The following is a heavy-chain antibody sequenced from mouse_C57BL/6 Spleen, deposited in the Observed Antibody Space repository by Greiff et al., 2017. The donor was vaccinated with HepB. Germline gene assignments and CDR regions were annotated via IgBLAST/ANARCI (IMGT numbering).Heavy chain of an antibody. V-gene: IGHV5-9*01. D-gene: IGHD6-1*01. CDR3: ARLPTPWFAY. CDR1: GFTFSSYT. CDR2: ISGGGGNT. Sequence: EVKVVESGGGLVKPGGSLKLSCAASGFTFSSYTMSWVRQTPEKRLEWVATISGGGGNTYYPDSVKGRFTISRDNAKNTLYLQMSSLRSEDTALYYCARLPTPWFAYWGQGTLVTVSA. J-gene: IGHJ3*01.